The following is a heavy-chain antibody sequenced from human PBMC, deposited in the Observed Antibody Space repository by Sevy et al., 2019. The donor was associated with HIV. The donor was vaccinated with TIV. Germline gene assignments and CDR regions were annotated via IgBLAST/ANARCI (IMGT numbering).Heavy chain of an antibody. D-gene: IGHD2-15*01. CDR3: AGVGIVVGEAFDI. CDR2: ICSSSSTI. Sequence: GGSLRLSCAASGFTFSSYSMNWVRQAPGKGLEWVSYICSSSSTIYYADSVKGRFTISRDNAKNSLYLQMNSLGAEDTALYYSAGVGIVVGEAFDIWGQGTMVTVSS. V-gene: IGHV3-48*01. J-gene: IGHJ3*02. CDR1: GFTFSSYS.